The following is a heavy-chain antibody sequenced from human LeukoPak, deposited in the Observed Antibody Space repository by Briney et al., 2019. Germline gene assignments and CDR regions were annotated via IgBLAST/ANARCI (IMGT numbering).Heavy chain of an antibody. J-gene: IGHJ4*02. CDR2: ISWNSGSI. CDR3: AKDGYSSSWNYFDY. Sequence: PGRSLRLSCAASGFTFDDYAMHWVRQAPGKGLEWVSGISWNSGSIGYADSVKGRFTISRDNAKNSLYLQMNSLRVEDTALYYCAKDGYSSSWNYFDYWGQGTLVTVSS. CDR1: GFTFDDYA. V-gene: IGHV3-9*01. D-gene: IGHD6-13*01.